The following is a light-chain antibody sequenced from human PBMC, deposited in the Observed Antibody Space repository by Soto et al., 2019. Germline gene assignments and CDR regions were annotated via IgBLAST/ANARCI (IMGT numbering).Light chain of an antibody. J-gene: IGKJ4*01. Sequence: DIQMTQSPSTLSGSVGDRVTITCRASQTISSWLAWYQQKPGKAPKLLIYKASTLKSGVPSRFSGSGSGTDFTLTISSLQPEDFATYYCQQLESYPSTFGRGTKVDIK. CDR1: QTISSW. V-gene: IGKV1-5*03. CDR2: KAS. CDR3: QQLESYPST.